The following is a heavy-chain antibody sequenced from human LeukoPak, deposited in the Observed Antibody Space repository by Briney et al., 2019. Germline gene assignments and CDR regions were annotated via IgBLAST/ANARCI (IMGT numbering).Heavy chain of an antibody. D-gene: IGHD3-16*01. V-gene: IGHV4-4*02. J-gene: IGHJ4*02. CDR2: IYHRGLT. CDR3: ARGGGYYFDY. CDR1: GGSISSENW. Sequence: SGTLSLTCGVSGGSISSENWWSWVRQAPGKGPEWIAEIYHRGLTNYSPSLRSRVIISMDKSRNQFSLQLSSGIAADTAVYFCARGGGYYFDYWGQGALVTVSS.